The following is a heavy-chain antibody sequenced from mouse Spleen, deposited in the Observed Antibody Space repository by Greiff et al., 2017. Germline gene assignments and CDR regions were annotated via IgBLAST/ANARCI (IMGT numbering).Heavy chain of an antibody. CDR2: INYDGSST. Sequence: EVKLMESEGGLVQPGSSMKLSCTASGFTFSDYYMAWVRQVPEKGLEWVANINYDGSSTYYLDSLKSRFIISRDNAKIILYLQMSSLKSEDTATYYCAREPYPYYFDYWGQGTTLTVSS. V-gene: IGHV5-16*01. J-gene: IGHJ2*01. D-gene: IGHD2-10*01. CDR3: AREPYPYYFDY. CDR1: GFTFSDYY.